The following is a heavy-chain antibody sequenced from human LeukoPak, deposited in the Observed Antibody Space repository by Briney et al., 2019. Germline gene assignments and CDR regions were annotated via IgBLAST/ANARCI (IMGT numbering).Heavy chain of an antibody. CDR2: LSGGGGST. CDR3: AKDQTTPPYFDY. D-gene: IGHD4-11*01. Sequence: GGSLRLSCAAPGYTFSNYAMSWVRQAPGEGVEWVSDLSGGGGSTYYTDSVKGPVTISRDNSKNTLFLHMNTLRAEDTAVYCCAKDQTTPPYFDYWGQGTLVTVSS. J-gene: IGHJ4*02. V-gene: IGHV3-23*01. CDR1: GYTFSNYA.